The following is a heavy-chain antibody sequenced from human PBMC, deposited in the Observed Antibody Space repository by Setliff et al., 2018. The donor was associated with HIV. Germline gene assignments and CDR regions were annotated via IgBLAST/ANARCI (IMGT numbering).Heavy chain of an antibody. J-gene: IGHJ4*02. Sequence: GASVKVSCKASGYTFSRYSMNWVRQAPGQGLEWMGSLNTVTGNPTYAQGFTGRFVFSLDTSVSTAYLQISSLKAEDSAVYYCARRMEMTPIGYWGQGTLVTVSS. V-gene: IGHV7-4-1*02. CDR3: ARRMEMTPIGY. D-gene: IGHD2-15*01. CDR2: LNTVTGNP. CDR1: GYTFSRYS.